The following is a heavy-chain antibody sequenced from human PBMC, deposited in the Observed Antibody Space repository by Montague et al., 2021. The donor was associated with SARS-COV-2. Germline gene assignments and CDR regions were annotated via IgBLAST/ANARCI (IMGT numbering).Heavy chain of an antibody. CDR3: ARRNYGGDKYYYYGMDV. CDR1: GFTFTNYW. V-gene: IGHV3-7*01. D-gene: IGHD4-23*01. Sequence: SMSISCAASGFTFTNYWLSWLRQAPGKGPEWVANINQGGTEMHYLDSVNGRFTISRDNAKNSLYLQMNSLRAEDTAVYYCARRNYGGDKYYYYGMDVWGQGTTVTVSS. CDR2: INQGGTEM. J-gene: IGHJ6*02.